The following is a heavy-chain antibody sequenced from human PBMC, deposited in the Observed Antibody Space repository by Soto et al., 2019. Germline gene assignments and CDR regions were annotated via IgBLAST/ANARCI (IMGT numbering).Heavy chain of an antibody. Sequence: QVQLVESGGGVVQPGRSLRLSWAASGFTFSSYAMHWVRQAPGKGLVWMSVISYHGSTKYYEDSVKGRFTISRDNPKNAFYLQKNSVRPQDRALYCCARAGGAYWGQGTLVIVSS. CDR3: ARAGGAY. J-gene: IGHJ4*02. CDR1: GFTFSSYA. CDR2: ISYHGSTK. V-gene: IGHV3-30-3*01. D-gene: IGHD2-8*02.